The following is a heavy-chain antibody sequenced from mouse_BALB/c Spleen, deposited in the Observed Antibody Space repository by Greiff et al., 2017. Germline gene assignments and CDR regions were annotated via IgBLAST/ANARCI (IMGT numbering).Heavy chain of an antibody. J-gene: IGHJ1*01. CDR1: GFTFSSYA. D-gene: IGHD2-14*01. V-gene: IGHV5-6-5*01. CDR3: ARGDRYDDWYFDV. Sequence: EVQLVESGGGLVKPGGSLKLSCAASGFTFSSYAMSWVRQTPEKRLEWVASISSGGSTYYPDSVKGRFTIARDNARNILYLQMSSLRSEDTAMYYCARGDRYDDWYFDVWGAGTTVTVSS. CDR2: ISSGGST.